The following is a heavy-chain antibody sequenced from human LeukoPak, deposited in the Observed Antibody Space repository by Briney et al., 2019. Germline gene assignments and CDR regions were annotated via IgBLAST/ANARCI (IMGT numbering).Heavy chain of an antibody. V-gene: IGHV4-34*01. Sequence: SETLSLTCAVYGGSFSGYYWSWIRQSPGKGLEWIGEINHSGSTNYNPSLKSRVTISVDTSKNQFSLKLRSVTAADTAVYYCAKVLFRGYSYDRRAPGPTVDYWGQGTLVTVSS. J-gene: IGHJ4*02. D-gene: IGHD5-18*01. CDR3: AKVLFRGYSYDRRAPGPTVDY. CDR1: GGSFSGYY. CDR2: INHSGST.